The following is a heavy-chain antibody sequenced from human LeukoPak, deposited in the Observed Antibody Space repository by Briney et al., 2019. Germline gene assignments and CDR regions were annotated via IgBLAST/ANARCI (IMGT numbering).Heavy chain of an antibody. CDR3: ARGAADSSNFDY. Sequence: GASVTVSCKASGGTFSSYAISWVRQAPGQGLEWMGRIIPILGIANYAQKFQGRVTITADKSTSTAYMELSSLRSEDTAVYYCARGAADSSNFDYWGQGTLVTVSS. D-gene: IGHD4-11*01. V-gene: IGHV1-69*04. J-gene: IGHJ4*02. CDR1: GGTFSSYA. CDR2: IIPILGIA.